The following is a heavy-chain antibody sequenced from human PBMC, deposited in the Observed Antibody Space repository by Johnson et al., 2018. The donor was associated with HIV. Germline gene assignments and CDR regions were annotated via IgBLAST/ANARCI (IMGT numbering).Heavy chain of an antibody. CDR2: IKQDESEK. J-gene: IGHJ3*02. CDR1: GFTFSSYA. Sequence: VLLVESGGGVVQPGRSLRLSCAASGFTFSSYAMHWVRQAPGKGLEWVANIKQDESEKYYVDSVKGRFTISRDNAKNSLYLQMDSLRAEDTAVYYCARKGDAFDIWGQGTMVIVSS. V-gene: IGHV3-7*03. CDR3: ARKGDAFDI.